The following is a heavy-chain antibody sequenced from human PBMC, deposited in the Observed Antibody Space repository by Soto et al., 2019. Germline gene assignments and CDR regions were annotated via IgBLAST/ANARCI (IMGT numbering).Heavy chain of an antibody. CDR1: GFSLSTTGVG. V-gene: IGHV2-5*01. J-gene: IGHJ4*02. Sequence: VSGPTLVNPTQTLTLTCTFSGFSLSTTGVGVGWIRQPPGKALEWLALIYWHDDKRYSSSLRSRLTITKDTSKNQVVLTMTNVDPVDTATYYSAHRGGAAVGLYYFDYWGPGTLVTVSS. CDR3: AHRGGAAVGLYYFDY. CDR2: IYWHDDK. D-gene: IGHD6-13*01.